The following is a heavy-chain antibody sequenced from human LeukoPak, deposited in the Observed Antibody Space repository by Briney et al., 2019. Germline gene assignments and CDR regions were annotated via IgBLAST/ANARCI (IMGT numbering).Heavy chain of an antibody. CDR2: ISGSGGST. CDR3: AKEVRYGSGSYYYYYMDV. D-gene: IGHD3-10*01. CDR1: GFTFSSYA. V-gene: IGHV3-23*01. J-gene: IGHJ6*03. Sequence: GGSPRLSCAASGFTFSSYAMSWVRQAPGKGLEWVSAISGSGGSTYYADSVKGRFTISRDNSKNTLYLQMNSLRAEDTAVYYCAKEVRYGSGSYYYYYMDVWGKGTTVTVSS.